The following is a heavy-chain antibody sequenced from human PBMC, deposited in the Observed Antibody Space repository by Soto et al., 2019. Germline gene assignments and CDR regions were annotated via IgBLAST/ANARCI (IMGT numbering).Heavy chain of an antibody. J-gene: IGHJ4*02. CDR2: IIPFLGIA. Sequence: QVQLVQSGAEVKKPGSSVKVSCKASGGTFSSYTISWVRQAPGQGLEWMGRIIPFLGIANYAQKFQGRVTITAEKSTSTAYMELSSLRSEDTAVYYCAIPRSTWKWGQGTLVTVSS. D-gene: IGHD1-1*01. CDR1: GGTFSSYT. V-gene: IGHV1-69*02. CDR3: AIPRSTWK.